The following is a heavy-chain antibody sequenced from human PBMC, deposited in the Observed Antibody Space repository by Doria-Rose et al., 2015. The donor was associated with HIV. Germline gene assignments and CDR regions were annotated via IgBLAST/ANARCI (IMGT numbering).Heavy chain of an antibody. J-gene: IGHJ4*02. V-gene: IGHV3-33*05. CDR1: GFNFSSYA. Sequence: GFNFSSYAMNWVRQAPGKGLEWVAVISYDGSNKYYGDPVKGRFTISRDNSKKTVYLQMNSLRGEDTALYYCAKVGAGGDLFDSWGQGTLVTVSS. D-gene: IGHD2-21*02. CDR3: AKVGAGGDLFDS. CDR2: ISYDGSNK.